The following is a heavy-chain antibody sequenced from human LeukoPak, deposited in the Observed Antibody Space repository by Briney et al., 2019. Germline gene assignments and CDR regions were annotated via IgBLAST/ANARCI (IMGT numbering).Heavy chain of an antibody. V-gene: IGHV3-21*01. Sequence: GGSLRLSCAASGFTFSSYSMNWVRQAPGKGLEWVSSISSSSSYIYYADSVKGRFTISRDNAKNSLYLQMNSLRAEDTAVYYCARENSGQHSSFDYWGQGTLVTVSS. CDR2: ISSSSSYI. D-gene: IGHD6-13*01. J-gene: IGHJ4*02. CDR3: ARENSGQHSSFDY. CDR1: GFTFSSYS.